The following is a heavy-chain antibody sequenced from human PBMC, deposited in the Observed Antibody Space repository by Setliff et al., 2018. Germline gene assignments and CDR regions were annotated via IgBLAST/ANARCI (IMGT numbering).Heavy chain of an antibody. CDR2: IITSTGKT. CDR3: ARDRKEIVVKPPAASLDY. V-gene: IGHV1-18*01. CDR1: GYTFTNFG. J-gene: IGHJ4*02. D-gene: IGHD2-2*01. Sequence: ASVKVSCKASGYTFTNFGFHWLRQAPGQGLEWMAMIITSTGKTSYAQKFQGRVTMTTDTSTTTAYMEVRSLRSDDTAVYYCARDRKEIVVKPPAASLDYWGQGTQVTRLL.